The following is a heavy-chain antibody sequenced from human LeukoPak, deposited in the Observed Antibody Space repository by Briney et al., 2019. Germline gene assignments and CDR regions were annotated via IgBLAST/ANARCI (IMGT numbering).Heavy chain of an antibody. CDR2: IIPIFGTA. CDR3: ARVGRITIFVVDLKNWFDP. D-gene: IGHD3-3*01. Sequence: GASVKVSCKASGGTFSSYAISWVRQAPGQGLEWMGGIIPIFGTANYAQRFQGRVTITADESTSTAYMELSSLRSEDTAVYYCARVGRITIFVVDLKNWFDPWGQGTLVTVSS. V-gene: IGHV1-69*13. J-gene: IGHJ5*02. CDR1: GGTFSSYA.